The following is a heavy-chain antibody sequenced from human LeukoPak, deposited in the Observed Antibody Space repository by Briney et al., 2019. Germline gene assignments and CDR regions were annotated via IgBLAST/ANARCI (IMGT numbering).Heavy chain of an antibody. CDR3: ARSLSSGWLDNWFDP. CDR2: IYYSGVT. CDR1: GGSISSYY. J-gene: IGHJ5*02. Sequence: PSESLSLTCTVSGGSISSYYWSWIRQPPGKGLEWIAYIYYSGVTNYNPSLKSRVTISVDTSKNQFSLKLSSVTAADTAIYYCARSLSSGWLDNWFDPWGQGTLVTVSS. D-gene: IGHD6-19*01. V-gene: IGHV4-59*01.